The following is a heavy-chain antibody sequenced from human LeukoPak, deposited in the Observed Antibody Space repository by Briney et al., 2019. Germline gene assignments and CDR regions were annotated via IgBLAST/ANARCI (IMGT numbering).Heavy chain of an antibody. D-gene: IGHD3-10*01. CDR2: ISSSGSTT. Sequence: GGSLRLSCAASGFTFSDYYMSWIRQAPGKGLEWVSYISSSGSTTYYTDSVKGRFTISRDNAKKSLYLEMNSLRAEDTAVYYCARSPPGPSRFSVVRGVIITYLDYWGQGTLVTVSS. CDR1: GFTFSDYY. V-gene: IGHV3-11*01. CDR3: ARSPPGPSRFSVVRGVIITYLDY. J-gene: IGHJ4*02.